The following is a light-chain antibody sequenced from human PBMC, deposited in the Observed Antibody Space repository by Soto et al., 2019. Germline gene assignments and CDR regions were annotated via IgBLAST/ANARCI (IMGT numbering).Light chain of an antibody. CDR2: GAS. J-gene: IGKJ2*01. CDR3: QQYSNWPRT. V-gene: IGKV3-15*01. Sequence: EIVMTQSAVTLSVSPGERATLSCRASQSVSSNLAWYQQKPGQAPRLLIYGASSRATGIPARFSGSGSGTEFTLTISSLQSEDFAVYYCQQYSNWPRTFGQGTKLEIK. CDR1: QSVSSN.